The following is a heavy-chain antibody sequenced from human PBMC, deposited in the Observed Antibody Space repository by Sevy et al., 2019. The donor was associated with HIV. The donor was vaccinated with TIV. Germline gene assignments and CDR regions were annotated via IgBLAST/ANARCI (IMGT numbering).Heavy chain of an antibody. CDR3: AHETFGRFES. V-gene: IGHV3-7*01. Sequence: GGSLKLSCAASGFTFSANWMNWVRHAPGKGLEWVANIKADGSDKHYVDSVEGRFTISRDNAKNFLFLQMNSLRVEDTAVYYCAHETFGRFESWGQGTLVTVSS. J-gene: IGHJ4*02. D-gene: IGHD3-16*01. CDR1: GFTFSANW. CDR2: IKADGSDK.